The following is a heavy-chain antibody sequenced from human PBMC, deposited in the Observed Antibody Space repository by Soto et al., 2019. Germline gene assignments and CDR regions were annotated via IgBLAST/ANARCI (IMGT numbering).Heavy chain of an antibody. CDR2: IYYSGRT. CDR3: ARGLLWFGELLQGVDY. J-gene: IGHJ4*02. D-gene: IGHD3-10*01. V-gene: IGHV4-30-4*01. Sequence: QVQLQESGPGLVKPSQTLSLTCTVSGGSISSGDYYWSWIRQPPGKGLEWIGYIYYSGRTYYNPCLKSRVTISVDTSKNQFSLKLSSVTAADTAVYYCARGLLWFGELLQGVDYWGQGTLVTVSS. CDR1: GGSISSGDYY.